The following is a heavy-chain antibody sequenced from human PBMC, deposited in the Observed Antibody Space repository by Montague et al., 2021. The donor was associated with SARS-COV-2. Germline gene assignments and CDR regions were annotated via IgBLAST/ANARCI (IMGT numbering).Heavy chain of an antibody. J-gene: IGHJ4*02. Sequence: SETLSLTCTVSGGSLNNYFWSWIRQPPGKGLEWVGYISDSGSTKYNPSLQSRVTSSVDTTRNQFSLKLLSVTAADTAFYYCARGDGSGPGEYWGQGILVSVSS. CDR2: ISDSGST. D-gene: IGHD3-22*01. CDR3: ARGDGSGPGEY. CDR1: GGSLNNYF. V-gene: IGHV4-59*08.